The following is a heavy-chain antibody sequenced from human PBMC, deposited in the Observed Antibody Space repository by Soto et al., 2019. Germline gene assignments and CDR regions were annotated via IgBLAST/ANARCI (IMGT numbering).Heavy chain of an antibody. Sequence: EVQLLESGGGLVQPGGSLRLSCTASGFTFSSYAMSWVRQAPGKGLEWVSAISGSGGSTYYADSVKGRFTISRDNSKNTLYLQMNTLRAEDTAVYYCAKDTLTTVVNSYFDYWGQGTLVTVSS. CDR2: ISGSGGST. J-gene: IGHJ4*02. D-gene: IGHD4-17*01. V-gene: IGHV3-23*01. CDR3: AKDTLTTVVNSYFDY. CDR1: GFTFSSYA.